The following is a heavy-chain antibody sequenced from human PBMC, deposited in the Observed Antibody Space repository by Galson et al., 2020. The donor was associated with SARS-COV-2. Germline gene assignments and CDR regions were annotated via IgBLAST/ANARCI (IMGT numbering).Heavy chain of an antibody. Sequence: GESLKISCKVSGYTLSELSMHWVRQAPGKGLEWMGAFDPEDGETMYAEKFQGRVTMTEDTSTDTAYMRLSSLRSEDTAVYYCATNVIERLGEFALYDYGLDVWGQGTTVTVSS. CDR1: GYTLSELS. CDR3: ATNVIERLGEFALYDYGLDV. V-gene: IGHV1-24*01. D-gene: IGHD3-16*01. J-gene: IGHJ6*02. CDR2: FDPEDGET.